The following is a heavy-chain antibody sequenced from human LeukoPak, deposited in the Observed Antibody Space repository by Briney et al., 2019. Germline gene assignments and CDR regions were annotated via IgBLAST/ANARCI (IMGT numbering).Heavy chain of an antibody. J-gene: IGHJ6*03. D-gene: IGHD2/OR15-2a*01. CDR1: GGSISSYY. CDR3: ARVVSLSSLYYYYYYMDV. V-gene: IGHV4-59*12. CDR2: IYYSGST. Sequence: SETLSLTCTVSGGSISSYYWSWIRQPPGKGLEWIGYIYYSGSTNYNPSLKSRVTISIDTSKNQFSLKLSSVTAADTAVYYCARVVSLSSLYYYYYYMDVWGKGTTVTVSS.